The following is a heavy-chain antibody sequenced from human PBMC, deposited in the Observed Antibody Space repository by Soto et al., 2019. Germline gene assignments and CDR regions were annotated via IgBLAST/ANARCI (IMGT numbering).Heavy chain of an antibody. Sequence: GGSLRLSCAASGFTFSSYGMHWVRQAPGKGLEWVAVIWYDGSNKYYADSVKGRFTISRDNSKNTLYLQMNSLRAEDTAVYYCARDSAAGYYGMEVWGQGTTVTVYS. CDR1: GFTFSSYG. CDR2: IWYDGSNK. D-gene: IGHD6-13*01. J-gene: IGHJ6*02. CDR3: ARDSAAGYYGMEV. V-gene: IGHV3-33*01.